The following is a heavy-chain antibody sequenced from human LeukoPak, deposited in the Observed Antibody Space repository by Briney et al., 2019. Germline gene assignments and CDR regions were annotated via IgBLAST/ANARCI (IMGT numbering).Heavy chain of an antibody. V-gene: IGHV1-8*01. CDR3: ARTSYDTPWSDP. CDR2: MNPNTANT. CDR1: GHTFTHYD. Sequence: GASVKVSCKDSGHTFTHYDFNWVRQATGQGLEWMGWMNPNTANTAYAQNFQGRVILTMNTSISTAYMELRGLTSDDTAVYFCARTSYDTPWSDPWGQGTLVTVSS. D-gene: IGHD3-16*01. J-gene: IGHJ5*02.